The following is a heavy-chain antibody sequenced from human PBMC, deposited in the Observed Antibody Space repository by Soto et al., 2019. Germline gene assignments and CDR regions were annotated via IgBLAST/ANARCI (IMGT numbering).Heavy chain of an antibody. Sequence: GGSLRLSCAASGFTFSSYGMHWVRQAPGKGLEWVAIICYNGSNKYYVDSVKGRFTISRDNSKNTLSLQMNSLRAEDTAVYYCAKTSNWGSPSYFDHWGQGTLVTVSS. CDR1: GFTFSSYG. J-gene: IGHJ4*02. D-gene: IGHD7-27*01. CDR2: ICYNGSNK. V-gene: IGHV3-33*06. CDR3: AKTSNWGSPSYFDH.